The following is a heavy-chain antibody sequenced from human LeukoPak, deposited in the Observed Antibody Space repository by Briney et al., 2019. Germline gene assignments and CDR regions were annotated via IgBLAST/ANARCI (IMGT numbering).Heavy chain of an antibody. J-gene: IGHJ4*02. CDR2: IYHSGST. Sequence: KSSETLSLTCTVSGYSISSGYYWGWIRQPPGKGLEWIGSIYHSGSTYYNPSLKRRVTISVDTSKNQFSLKLSSVTAADTAVYYCARDLGIAARPDYWGQGTLVTVSS. V-gene: IGHV4-38-2*02. D-gene: IGHD6-6*01. CDR3: ARDLGIAARPDY. CDR1: GYSISSGYY.